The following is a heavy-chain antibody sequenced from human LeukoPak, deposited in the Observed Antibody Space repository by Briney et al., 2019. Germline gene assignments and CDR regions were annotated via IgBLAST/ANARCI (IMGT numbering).Heavy chain of an antibody. Sequence: GASVKVSCKASGYTFTSHGISWVRQAPGQGLEWMGWISAYNGNTDYAQKLQDRVTMTTDTATSTAYMESRSLTSDDTAVYYCARDPLRSTWSTYYNALDVWGQGTTVTVSS. CDR1: GYTFTSHG. CDR3: ARDPLRSTWSTYYNALDV. V-gene: IGHV1-18*01. CDR2: ISAYNGNT. J-gene: IGHJ6*02. D-gene: IGHD6-13*01.